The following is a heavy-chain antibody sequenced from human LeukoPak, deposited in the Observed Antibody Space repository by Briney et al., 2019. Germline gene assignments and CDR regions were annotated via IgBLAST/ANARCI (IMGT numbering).Heavy chain of an antibody. D-gene: IGHD4-17*01. CDR1: VYTFTNYA. CDR3: AKREKGTTGRFFDY. Sequence: GGSLRLSCGASVYTFTNYAMTWVRQAPGKGLEWVSGISEGVGNTYYADSVRGRFTISRDHSKNTLYLQMNSLRAEDTALYYCAKREKGTTGRFFDYWGQGTLVTVSS. V-gene: IGHV3-23*01. J-gene: IGHJ4*02. CDR2: ISEGVGNT.